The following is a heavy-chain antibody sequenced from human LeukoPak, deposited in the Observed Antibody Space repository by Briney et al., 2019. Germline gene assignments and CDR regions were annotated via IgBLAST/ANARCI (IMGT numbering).Heavy chain of an antibody. CDR3: AKPCSRDEYYFDY. D-gene: IGHD6-13*01. Sequence: GGSLRLSCAPSGFTFSRYAMSWVRQAPGKGLEWVSAISGSGGSTYYADSVKGRFTISRDNSKNTLYLQMNSLKAEDTAVYYFAKPCSRDEYYFDYWGQGTLVTVSS. CDR2: ISGSGGST. J-gene: IGHJ4*02. CDR1: GFTFSRYA. V-gene: IGHV3-23*01.